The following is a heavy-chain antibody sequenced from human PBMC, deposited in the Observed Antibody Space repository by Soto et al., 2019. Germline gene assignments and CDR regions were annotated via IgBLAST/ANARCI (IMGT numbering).Heavy chain of an antibody. CDR2: INHSGST. Sequence: QVQLQQWGAGLLKPSETLSLTCAVYGGSFSGYYWSWIRQPPGKGLEWIGEINHSGSTNYNPSLKSRVTISVDTSKNLFSLKLSSVTAADTAVYYCARDYGGNVFDYWGQGTLVTVSS. CDR3: ARDYGGNVFDY. V-gene: IGHV4-34*01. J-gene: IGHJ4*02. D-gene: IGHD4-17*01. CDR1: GGSFSGYY.